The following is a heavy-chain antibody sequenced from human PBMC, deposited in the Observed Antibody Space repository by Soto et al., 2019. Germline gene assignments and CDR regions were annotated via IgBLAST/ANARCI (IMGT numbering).Heavy chain of an antibody. V-gene: IGHV3-48*01. CDR1: GFTFTSYS. Sequence: PGGSLRLSCTASGFTFTSYSINWVRQAPGQGLEWISYISSTSATIYYAESVRGRFTVSRDNAKNSVYLQTNSLRAEDTAVYFCARAKSIEYNWFDTWGQGTPVTASS. CDR3: ARAKSIEYNWFDT. CDR2: ISSTSATI. J-gene: IGHJ5*02.